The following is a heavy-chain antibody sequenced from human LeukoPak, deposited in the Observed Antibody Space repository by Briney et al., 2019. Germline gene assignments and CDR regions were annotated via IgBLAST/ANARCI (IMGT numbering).Heavy chain of an antibody. D-gene: IGHD1-26*01. V-gene: IGHV3-9*01. Sequence: GGSLRLSCAASGFTFDDYAMHWVRQAPGKGLEWVSGISWNSGSIGYADSVKGRFTISRDNAKNSLYLQMNSLRVDDTAVYYCTGERVGSGFDIWGQGTLVTVSS. CDR3: TGERVGSGFDI. CDR2: ISWNSGSI. J-gene: IGHJ3*02. CDR1: GFTFDDYA.